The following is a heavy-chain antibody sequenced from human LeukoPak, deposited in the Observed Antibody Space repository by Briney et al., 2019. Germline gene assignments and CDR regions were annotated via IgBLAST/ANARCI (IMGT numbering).Heavy chain of an antibody. D-gene: IGHD3-9*01. J-gene: IGHJ4*02. CDR2: IKQDGSVQ. Sequence: PGGSLRLSCAASGFTFSSYSMNWVRQAPGKGPEWVANIKQDGSVQNYVDSVKGRFTVSRDNARNSLSLQMSSLRVEDTAVYYCARTLQYDAAGFYRQFGSWGRGTLVTVSS. CDR3: ARTLQYDAAGFYRQFGS. CDR1: GFTFSSYS. V-gene: IGHV3-7*01.